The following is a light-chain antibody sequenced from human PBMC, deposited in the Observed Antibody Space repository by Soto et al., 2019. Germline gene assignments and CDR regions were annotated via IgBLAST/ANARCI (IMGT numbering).Light chain of an antibody. CDR3: QSYDSSLSGLYV. Sequence: QPVLTQPPSVSGAPGQRVTISCTGSSSNIGAGYDVHWYQQLPGTAPKHLIYGNSNRPSGVPDRFSGSKSGTSASLAITGLQAEDEADYYCQSYDSSLSGLYVFGTGTKLTVL. V-gene: IGLV1-40*01. J-gene: IGLJ1*01. CDR2: GNS. CDR1: SSNIGAGYD.